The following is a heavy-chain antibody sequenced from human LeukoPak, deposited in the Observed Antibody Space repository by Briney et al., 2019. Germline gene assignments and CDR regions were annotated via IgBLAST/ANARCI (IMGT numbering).Heavy chain of an antibody. CDR3: ARDGSGSNYFFDY. D-gene: IGHD1-26*01. V-gene: IGHV3-30-3*01. CDR2: ISYDGSNK. CDR1: GFTFSSYA. Sequence: GGSLRLSCAASGFTFSSYAMHWVRQAPGKGLVWVAIISYDGSNKYYADSVKGRFTISRDNSKNTLYLQINSLRAEDTAVYYCARDGSGSNYFFDYWGQGTLVTVSS. J-gene: IGHJ4*02.